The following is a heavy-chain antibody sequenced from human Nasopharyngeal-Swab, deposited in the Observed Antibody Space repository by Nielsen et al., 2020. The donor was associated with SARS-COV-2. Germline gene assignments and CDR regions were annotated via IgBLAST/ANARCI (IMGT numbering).Heavy chain of an antibody. Sequence: GGSLRLSCAASGFTFSRYWMSWVRQAPGKGLEWVANIKQDGSEKYYVDSVKGRFTISRDNAKNSLYLQMDSLRAEDTAVYYCARDTQFSGEYDYVWGSYRHWGQGTLVTVSS. CDR1: GFTFSRYW. J-gene: IGHJ4*02. V-gene: IGHV3-7*01. D-gene: IGHD3-16*02. CDR2: IKQDGSEK. CDR3: ARDTQFSGEYDYVWGSYRH.